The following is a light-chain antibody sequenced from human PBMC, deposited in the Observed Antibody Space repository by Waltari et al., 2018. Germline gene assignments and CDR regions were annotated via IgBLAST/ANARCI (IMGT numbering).Light chain of an antibody. CDR3: QQYNNWLTWT. Sequence: DIVMTQPPATLSVSPGETATLSCRASQSVVTNVAWYQQKPGQAPRLLIYSASTRATGIPARFSGSGSGTEFTLSISSLQSEDFAVYYCQQYNNWLTWTFGQGTKVEIK. J-gene: IGKJ1*01. CDR2: SAS. CDR1: QSVVTN. V-gene: IGKV3-15*01.